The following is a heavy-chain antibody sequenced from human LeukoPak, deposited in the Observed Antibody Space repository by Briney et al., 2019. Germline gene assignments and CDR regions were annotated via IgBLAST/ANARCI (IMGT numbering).Heavy chain of an antibody. Sequence: SETLSLTCTVSGGSISSYYWSWIRQPPGKGLEWIAYIYYRGSTYYNPSLKSRVTISVDTSKNQFSLKLSSVTAADTAVYYCARGSETYYYDSSGYPPPFDYWGQGTLVTVSS. CDR2: IYYRGST. V-gene: IGHV4-59*12. D-gene: IGHD3-22*01. CDR1: GGSISSYY. J-gene: IGHJ4*02. CDR3: ARGSETYYYDSSGYPPPFDY.